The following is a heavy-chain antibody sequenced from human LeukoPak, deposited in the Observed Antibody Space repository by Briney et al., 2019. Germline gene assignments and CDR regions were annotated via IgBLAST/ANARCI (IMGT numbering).Heavy chain of an antibody. CDR3: ARRYCSGGSCYAVRY. V-gene: IGHV4-34*01. D-gene: IGHD2-15*01. Sequence: SSETLSLTCTVSGGSISSYYWSWIRQPPGKGLEWIGEINHSGSTNYNPSLKSRVTISVDTSKNQFSLKLSSVTAADTAVYYCARRYCSGGSCYAVRYWGQGTLVTVSS. CDR2: INHSGST. J-gene: IGHJ4*02. CDR1: GGSISSYY.